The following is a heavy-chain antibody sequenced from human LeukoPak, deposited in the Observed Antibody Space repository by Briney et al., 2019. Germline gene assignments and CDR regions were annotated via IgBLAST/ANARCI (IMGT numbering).Heavy chain of an antibody. D-gene: IGHD3-10*01. CDR1: ESSVSASE. CDR2: ISTSGSTI. Sequence: PGGSLRLSCTGSESSVSASEMSWVRQAPGKGLEWISYISTSGSTIQYADSVKGRFTISRDNAKNALHLQMNSLGVSDTAVYYCATTREGEWLDPRGQGTLVTVSS. V-gene: IGHV3-48*03. CDR3: ATTREGEWLDP. J-gene: IGHJ5*02.